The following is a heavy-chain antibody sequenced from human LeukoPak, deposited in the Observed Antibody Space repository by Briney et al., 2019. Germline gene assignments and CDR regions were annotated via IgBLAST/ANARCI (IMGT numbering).Heavy chain of an antibody. Sequence: GASVKVSCTTSGYTFTNYYIHWVRQAPGQGLEWMGRIDPNTGGTKSAKNFQGRVTMTRDTSISTAYMALSGLRSDDTAVYYCASLYDIVGTTVDYWGQGTLVTVSS. V-gene: IGHV1-2*06. J-gene: IGHJ4*02. CDR2: IDPNTGGT. CDR3: ASLYDIVGTTVDY. CDR1: GYTFTNYY. D-gene: IGHD1-26*01.